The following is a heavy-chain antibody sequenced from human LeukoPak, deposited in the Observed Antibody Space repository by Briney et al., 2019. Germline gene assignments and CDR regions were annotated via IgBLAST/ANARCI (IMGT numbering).Heavy chain of an antibody. CDR2: INHSGST. CDR1: GGSFSGYY. CDR3: ARSRTTVTLSVDY. D-gene: IGHD4-17*01. Sequence: SETLSLTCAVYGGSFSGYYWSWIRQPPGKGLEWIGEINHSGSTNYNPSLKSRVTISVDTSKNQFSLKLSSVTAADTAVYYCARSRTTVTLSVDYWGQGTLVTVSS. J-gene: IGHJ4*02. V-gene: IGHV4-34*01.